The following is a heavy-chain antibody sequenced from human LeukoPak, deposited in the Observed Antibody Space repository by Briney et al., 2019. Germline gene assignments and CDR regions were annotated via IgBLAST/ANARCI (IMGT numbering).Heavy chain of an antibody. Sequence: AGGSLRLSCATSGSSFSSYAMSWVRQAPGKGLEWVSAMSSSDDGRYYAASVRGRFTISRDNAKNMVYLQMNSLRAEDTAVYYCARVLTGSNRQLDYWGQGTLVTVSS. CDR3: ARVLTGSNRQLDY. V-gene: IGHV3-23*01. CDR1: GSSFSSYA. D-gene: IGHD3-9*01. CDR2: MSSSDDGR. J-gene: IGHJ4*02.